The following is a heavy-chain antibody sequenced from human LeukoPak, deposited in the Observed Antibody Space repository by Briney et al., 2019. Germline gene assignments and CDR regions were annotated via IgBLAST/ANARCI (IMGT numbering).Heavy chain of an antibody. J-gene: IGHJ5*02. V-gene: IGHV3-74*01. CDR3: ARDLGQYYDTSDNWFDP. Sequence: GGSLRLSCAASGFTFSNYWRHWVRQAPGKGLVWVSRINSDGINTSYADSVKGRFTISRDNAANTLNLQMNSLRAEDTAVYYCARDLGQYYDTSDNWFDPWGQGTLVTVSS. D-gene: IGHD3-22*01. CDR1: GFTFSNYW. CDR2: INSDGINT.